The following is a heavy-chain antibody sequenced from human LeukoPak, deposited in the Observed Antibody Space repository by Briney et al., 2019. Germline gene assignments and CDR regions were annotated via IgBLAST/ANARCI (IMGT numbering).Heavy chain of an antibody. V-gene: IGHV7-4-1*02. J-gene: IGHJ6*02. CDR2: INTNTGNP. CDR3: ARTQAAAGDYYYYYGMDV. Sequence: ASVKVSCKASGYTFTSYAMNWVRQTPGQGLEWMGWINTNTGNPTYAQGFTGRFVFSLDTSVSTAYLQISSLKAEDTAVHYCARTQAAAGDYYYYYGMDVWGQGTTVTVSS. CDR1: GYTFTSYA. D-gene: IGHD6-13*01.